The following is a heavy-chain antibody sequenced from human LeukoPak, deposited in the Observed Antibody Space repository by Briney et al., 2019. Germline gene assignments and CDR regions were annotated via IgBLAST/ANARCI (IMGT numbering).Heavy chain of an antibody. J-gene: IGHJ3*02. Sequence: GASEKVSCKTSGYTFTHYGISWVRQAPGQGLEWVGWISAYNGDTKYAQSFQDKVTMTTDTSTSTAYMELRSLTSDDTAVYYCARSLLVVPDASGEHDAFDMWGQGTMVTVSS. CDR2: ISAYNGDT. V-gene: IGHV1-18*01. D-gene: IGHD2-8*02. CDR3: ARSLLVVPDASGEHDAFDM. CDR1: GYTFTHYG.